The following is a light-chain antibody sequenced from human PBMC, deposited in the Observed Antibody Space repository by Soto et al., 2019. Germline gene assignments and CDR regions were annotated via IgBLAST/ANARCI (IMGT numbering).Light chain of an antibody. CDR2: AAS. J-gene: IGKJ3*01. CDR1: QGINNL. CDR3: LQHDTYPFT. Sequence: DIQMTQSPSSLSASVGDRVTITCRASQGINNLLGWYQQGPGKAPKRLIYAASNLEGGVPSRFSGSGSGTEFPLTISGLQPEDFANYYCLQHDTYPFTFGPGTKVDVK. V-gene: IGKV1-17*01.